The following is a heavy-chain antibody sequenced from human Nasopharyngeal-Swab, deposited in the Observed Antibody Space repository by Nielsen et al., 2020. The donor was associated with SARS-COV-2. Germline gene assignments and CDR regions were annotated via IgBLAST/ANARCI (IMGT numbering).Heavy chain of an antibody. CDR3: ARGADAEAYCGGDCFSEYFFDS. Sequence: GESLKISCAASGFTFSTYRMNWVRQAPGKGLEWVSSISRSGAYIFYADSVKGRFTISRDNTKNSLYLEMNSLRADDTAVYYCARGADAEAYCGGDCFSEYFFDSWGQGTLVTVSS. CDR2: ISRSGAYI. J-gene: IGHJ4*02. CDR1: GFTFSTYR. V-gene: IGHV3-21*01. D-gene: IGHD2-21*02.